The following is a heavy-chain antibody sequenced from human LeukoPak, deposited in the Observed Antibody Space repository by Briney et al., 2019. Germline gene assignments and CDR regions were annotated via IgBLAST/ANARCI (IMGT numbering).Heavy chain of an antibody. CDR2: ISWNSGSI. CDR1: GFTFDDYA. J-gene: IGHJ6*02. V-gene: IGHV3-9*01. Sequence: GRSLRLSCAASGFTFDDYAMHWVRQAPGKGLEWVSGISWNSGSIGYADSVKGRFTISRDNAKNSLYLQMNSLRAEDTALYYCAKVQEAYYYGMDVWGQGTTVTVSS. CDR3: AKVQEAYYYGMDV.